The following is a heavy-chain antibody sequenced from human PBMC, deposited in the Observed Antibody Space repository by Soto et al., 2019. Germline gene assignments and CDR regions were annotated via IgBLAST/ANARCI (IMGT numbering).Heavy chain of an antibody. CDR2: IIPIFGTA. CDR1: GGTFSSYA. J-gene: IGHJ6*02. CDR3: AIYARYFDWSHYYGMDV. D-gene: IGHD3-9*01. Sequence: SVKVSCKASGGTFSSYAISWVRQAPGQGLEWMGGIIPIFGTANYAQKFQGRVTITADESTSTAYMELSSLRSEDTAVYYCAIYARYFDWSHYYGMDVWGQGTTGTVS. V-gene: IGHV1-69*13.